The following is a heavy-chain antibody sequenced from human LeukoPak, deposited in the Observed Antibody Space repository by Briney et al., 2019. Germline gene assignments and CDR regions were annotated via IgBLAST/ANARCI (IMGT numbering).Heavy chain of an antibody. V-gene: IGHV1-8*01. J-gene: IGHJ4*02. D-gene: IGHD4-17*01. Sequence: ASVKVSCKTSGHTFTDYDINWVRQATGQGLEWVGWMNPKSGFTGSAQRFQGRVTMTRNTSISTAYMELSSLRSEDTAVYYCAIRYGDYGEAFDYWGQGTLVTVSS. CDR3: AIRYGDYGEAFDY. CDR1: GHTFTDYD. CDR2: MNPKSGFT.